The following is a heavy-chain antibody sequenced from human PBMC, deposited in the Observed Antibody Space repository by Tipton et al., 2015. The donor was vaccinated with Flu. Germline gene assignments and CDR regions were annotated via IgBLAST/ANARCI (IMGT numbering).Heavy chain of an antibody. V-gene: IGHV3-7*01. CDR2: MNPDGTVA. CDR3: VPWSVACH. CDR1: GFTFSTYW. J-gene: IGHJ4*02. Sequence: VQLVQSGGGLVQPGGSLRLSCAASGFTFSTYWINWVRQAPGKGLEWVANMNPDGTVARYVDSVKGRFTISRDNGKNSLFLEMNSLRADDTAVYYCVPWSVACHWGQGTQVTVSS. D-gene: IGHD2-8*02.